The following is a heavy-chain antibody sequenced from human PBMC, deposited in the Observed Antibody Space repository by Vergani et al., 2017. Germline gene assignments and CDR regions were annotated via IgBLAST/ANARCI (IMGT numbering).Heavy chain of an antibody. CDR2: IFYSGST. Sequence: QVQLKESGPGLVKPSDTLSLTCTVPGGSTGTYYWSWIRQPPGKGLEWIGYIFYSGSTNYNPSLKSRVTISVDTSKNQFTLKLSSVTAADTALSYCARDRVLDILGGIDFWGQGTTVTVSS. CDR3: ARDRVLDILGGIDF. CDR1: GGSTGTYY. D-gene: IGHD5-12*01. J-gene: IGHJ6*02. V-gene: IGHV4-59*01.